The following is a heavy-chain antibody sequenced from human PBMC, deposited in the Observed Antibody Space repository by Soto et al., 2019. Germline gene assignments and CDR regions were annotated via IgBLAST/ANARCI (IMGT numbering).Heavy chain of an antibody. CDR1: GGSISSGDYY. CDR3: ARERPDGSRLDP. D-gene: IGHD6-13*01. J-gene: IGHJ5*02. CDR2: IYYSGST. V-gene: IGHV4-30-4*01. Sequence: QVQLQESGPGQVKPSQTLSLTCTVSGGSISSGDYYWSWIRQPPGKGLEWIGYIYYSGSTYYNPSLKSRVTLSVDTSKIQFSLKLSSVAAADTAVYYFARERPDGSRLDPWGQGTLVCVSS.